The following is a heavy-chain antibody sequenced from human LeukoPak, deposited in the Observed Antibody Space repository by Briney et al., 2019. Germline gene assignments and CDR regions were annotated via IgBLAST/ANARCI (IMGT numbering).Heavy chain of an antibody. CDR3: ARVFFGAFDI. V-gene: IGHV3-21*01. CDR1: GFTFSSYS. CDR2: ISSSSSYI. J-gene: IGHJ3*02. D-gene: IGHD2-21*01. Sequence: PGGSLRLSCAASGFTFSSYSKNWVRQAPGKGLEWVSSISSSSSYIYYADSVKGRFTISRDNAKNSLYLQMNSLRAEDTAVYYCARVFFGAFDIWGQGTMVTVSS.